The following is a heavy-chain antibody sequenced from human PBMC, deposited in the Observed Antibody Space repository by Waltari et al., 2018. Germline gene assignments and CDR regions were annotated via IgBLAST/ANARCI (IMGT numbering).Heavy chain of an antibody. V-gene: IGHV1-69*05. Sequence: QVQLVQSGAEVKKPGSSVKVSCKASGGTFRSYAISWVRQAPGQGLEGMGGIIPIFGTANYAQKFQGRVTITTDESTSTAYMELSSLRSEDTAVYYCARVNSSGWYSLDYWGQGTLVTVSS. J-gene: IGHJ4*02. CDR3: ARVNSSGWYSLDY. CDR1: GGTFRSYA. D-gene: IGHD6-19*01. CDR2: IIPIFGTA.